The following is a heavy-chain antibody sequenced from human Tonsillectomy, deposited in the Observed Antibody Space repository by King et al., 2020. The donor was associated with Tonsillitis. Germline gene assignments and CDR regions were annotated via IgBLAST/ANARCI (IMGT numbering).Heavy chain of an antibody. CDR3: ARTGYSSSCLDY. CDR2: ISYDGSNK. D-gene: IGHD6-13*01. J-gene: IGHJ4*02. V-gene: IGHV3-30*03. Sequence: VQLVESGGGVVQPGRSLRLSCAASGFTFSSYGMHWVRQAPGKGLEWGAVISYDGSNKYYADSVKGRFTISRDNSKNTLYLQMNSLRAEDTAVYYCARTGYSSSCLDYWGQGTLVTVSS. CDR1: GFTFSSYG.